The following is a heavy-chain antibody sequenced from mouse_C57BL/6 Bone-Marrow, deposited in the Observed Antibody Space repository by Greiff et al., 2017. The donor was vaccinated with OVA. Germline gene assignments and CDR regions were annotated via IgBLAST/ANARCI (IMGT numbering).Heavy chain of an antibody. CDR3: ARGGGYDWYFDV. D-gene: IGHD2-2*01. J-gene: IGHJ1*03. Sequence: VQLQQPGAELVKPGASVKLSCKASGYTFTSYWMHWVKQRPGQGLEWIGMIHPTGGSTNYNEKFKSKATLTVDKSSSTAYMQLSSLTSEDSAVYYCARGGGYDWYFDVWGTGTTVTVSS. V-gene: IGHV1-64*01. CDR1: GYTFTSYW. CDR2: IHPTGGST.